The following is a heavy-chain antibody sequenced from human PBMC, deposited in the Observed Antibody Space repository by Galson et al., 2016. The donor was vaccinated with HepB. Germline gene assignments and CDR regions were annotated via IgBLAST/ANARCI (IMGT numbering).Heavy chain of an antibody. D-gene: IGHD6-13*01. CDR3: ARENTKMTAVALDV. Sequence: SLRLSCAASGFIFSSYGMHWVRQAPGKGLDWVAVISYDGTHQNYADSVKGRFTISRDKSKSTLYLEMNSLRDEDTAVYYCARENTKMTAVALDVWGLGTRVTVSS. CDR2: ISYDGTHQ. CDR1: GFIFSSYG. V-gene: IGHV3-30*03. J-gene: IGHJ3*01.